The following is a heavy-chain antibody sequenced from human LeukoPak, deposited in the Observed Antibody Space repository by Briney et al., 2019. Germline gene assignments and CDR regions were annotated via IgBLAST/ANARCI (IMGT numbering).Heavy chain of an antibody. CDR2: IRYDGTIK. CDR3: AREGIVGGRNWFDP. J-gene: IGHJ5*02. V-gene: IGHV3-30*02. Sequence: GGSLRLSCAASGFTFSNFGMNWVRQAPGKGLEWVTFIRYDGTIKHYADSVKGRFAISRDNSKNTLYLQMNSLRAEDTAVYYCAREGIVGGRNWFDPWGQGTLVTVSS. D-gene: IGHD1-26*01. CDR1: GFTFSNFG.